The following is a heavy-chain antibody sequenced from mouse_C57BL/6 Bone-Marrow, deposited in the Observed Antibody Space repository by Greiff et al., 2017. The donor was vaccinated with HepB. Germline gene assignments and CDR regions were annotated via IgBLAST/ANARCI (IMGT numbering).Heavy chain of an antibody. CDR2: INPSNGGT. J-gene: IGHJ4*01. CDR1: GYTFTSYW. V-gene: IGHV1-53*01. CDR3: AREGRDYDYPPYAMDY. D-gene: IGHD2-4*01. Sequence: QVQLQQPGTELVKPGASVNLSCKASGYTFTSYWMHWVKQRPGQGLEWIGNINPSNGGTNYNEKFKSKATLTVDKSSSTAYMQLSSLTSEDSAVYYCAREGRDYDYPPYAMDYWGQGTSVTVSS.